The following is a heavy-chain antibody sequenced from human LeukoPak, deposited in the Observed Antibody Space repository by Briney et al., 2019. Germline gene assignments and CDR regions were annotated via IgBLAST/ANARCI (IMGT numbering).Heavy chain of an antibody. Sequence: ASETLSLTCTVSGGSISSGSYYWSWIRQPAGKGLEWIGRIYTSGSTNYNPSLKSRVTISVDTSKNQFSLKLSSVTAADTAVYYCATGYSSGSFDYWGQGTLVTVSS. J-gene: IGHJ4*02. CDR3: ATGYSSGSFDY. V-gene: IGHV4-61*02. D-gene: IGHD6-19*01. CDR1: GGSISSGSYY. CDR2: IYTSGST.